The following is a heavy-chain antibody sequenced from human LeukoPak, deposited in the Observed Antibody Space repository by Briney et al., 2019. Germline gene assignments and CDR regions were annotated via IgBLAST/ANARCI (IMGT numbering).Heavy chain of an antibody. Sequence: PSQTLSLTCTVSGGSISSGGYYWSWIRQHPGKGLEWIGYIYYSGSTYYNPSLKSRVTISVDTSKNQFSLKLSSVTAADTAMYYCAREGETLSGFDYWGQGTLVTVSS. J-gene: IGHJ4*02. CDR1: GGSISSGGYY. V-gene: IGHV4-31*03. CDR3: AREGETLSGFDY. CDR2: IYYSGST. D-gene: IGHD3-16*01.